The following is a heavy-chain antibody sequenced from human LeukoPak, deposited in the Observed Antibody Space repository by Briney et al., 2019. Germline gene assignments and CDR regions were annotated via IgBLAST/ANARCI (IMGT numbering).Heavy chain of an antibody. Sequence: ASVKVSCKASGGTFSSYAISWVRQAPGQGLEWMGGIIPIFGTANCAQKFQGRVTITTDESTSTAYMELSSLRSEDTAVYYCARGGKIAARLDYYYYYMDVWGKGTTVTVSS. CDR1: GGTFSSYA. CDR2: IIPIFGTA. CDR3: ARGGKIAARLDYYYYYMDV. V-gene: IGHV1-69*05. J-gene: IGHJ6*03. D-gene: IGHD6-6*01.